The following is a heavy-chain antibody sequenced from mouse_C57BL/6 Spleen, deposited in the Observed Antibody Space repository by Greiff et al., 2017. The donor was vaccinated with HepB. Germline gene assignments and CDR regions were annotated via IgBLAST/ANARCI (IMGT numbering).Heavy chain of an antibody. CDR2: IDPSDSYT. V-gene: IGHV1-50*01. J-gene: IGHJ2*01. CDR1: GYTFTSYW. Sequence: VQLQQPGAELVKPGASVKLSCKASGYTFTSYWMQWVKQRPGQGLEWIGEIDPSDSYTNYNQKFKGKATLTVDTSSSTAYMQLSSLTSEDSAVYYCARRGDGYFFDYWGQGTTLTVSS. D-gene: IGHD2-3*01. CDR3: ARRGDGYFFDY.